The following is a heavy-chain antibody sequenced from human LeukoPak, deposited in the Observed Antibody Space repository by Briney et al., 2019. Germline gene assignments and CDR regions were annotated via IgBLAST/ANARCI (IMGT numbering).Heavy chain of an antibody. CDR1: GFTFRSYA. V-gene: IGHV4-34*01. J-gene: IGHJ6*03. CDR3: ARHARRVLTGYRSYYYYMDV. Sequence: GSLRLSCAASGFTFRSYAMSWIRQPPGKGLEWIGEINHSGSTNYNPSLKSRVTISVDTSKNQFSLKLSSVTAADTAVYYCARHARRVLTGYRSYYYYMDVWGKGTTVTISS. CDR2: INHSGST. D-gene: IGHD3-9*01.